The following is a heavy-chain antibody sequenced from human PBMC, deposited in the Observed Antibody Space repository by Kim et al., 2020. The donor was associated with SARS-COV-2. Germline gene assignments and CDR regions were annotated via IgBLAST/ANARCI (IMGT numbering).Heavy chain of an antibody. CDR2: IYYSGST. V-gene: IGHV4-39*01. D-gene: IGHD2-15*01. CDR3: ARALANGFDTPRYYFN. CDR1: GDSISSAHYF. J-gene: IGHJ4*01. Sequence: SETLSLTCTVSGDSISSAHYFWGWIRQPPGKGLEWIGSIYYSGSTYYNPSRKSRVTISLDTSKNQFSLKLRSVTAADTAVYYCARALANGFDTPRYYFN.